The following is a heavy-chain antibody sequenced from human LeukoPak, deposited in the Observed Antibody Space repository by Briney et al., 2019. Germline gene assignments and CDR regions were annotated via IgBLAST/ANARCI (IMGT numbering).Heavy chain of an antibody. D-gene: IGHD4-17*01. V-gene: IGHV1-18*01. CDR1: GYSFISYG. J-gene: IGHJ4*02. Sequence: ASVKVSCKASGYSFISYGINWVRQAPGQGPEWMGWINPENRNTNDAQKFQGRVIMTTDRSTSTAYMELRSLRSDDTAVYYCARQDYGAEVYFDSWGQGTLVTVSS. CDR2: INPENRNT. CDR3: ARQDYGAEVYFDS.